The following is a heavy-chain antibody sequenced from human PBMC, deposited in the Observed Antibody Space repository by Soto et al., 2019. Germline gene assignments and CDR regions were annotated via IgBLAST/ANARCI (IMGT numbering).Heavy chain of an antibody. D-gene: IGHD4-17*01. V-gene: IGHV5-10-1*01. CDR3: AAVTTRPGYYYYGMDV. J-gene: IGHJ6*04. Sequence: GESLKISCKGSGYSFTSYWISWVRQMPGKGLEWMGRIDPSDSYTNYSPSFQGHVTISADKSISTAYLQWSSLKASDTAMYYCAAVTTRPGYYYYGMDVWGKGTTVTVSS. CDR2: IDPSDSYT. CDR1: GYSFTSYW.